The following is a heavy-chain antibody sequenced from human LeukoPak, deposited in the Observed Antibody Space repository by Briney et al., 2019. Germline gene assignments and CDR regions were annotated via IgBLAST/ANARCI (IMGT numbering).Heavy chain of an antibody. V-gene: IGHV3-21*01. Sequence: GGSLRLSCAASGFTFSSYSMNWVRQAPGKGLEWVSSISRSSSYIYYADSVKGRFTISRDNAKNSLYLQMNSLRAEDTAVYYCAGYYDSSGYGLTGAFDIWGQGTMVTVSS. CDR3: AGYYDSSGYGLTGAFDI. J-gene: IGHJ3*02. D-gene: IGHD3-22*01. CDR2: ISRSSSYI. CDR1: GFTFSSYS.